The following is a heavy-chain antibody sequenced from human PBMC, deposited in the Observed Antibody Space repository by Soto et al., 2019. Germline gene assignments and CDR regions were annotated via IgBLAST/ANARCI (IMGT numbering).Heavy chain of an antibody. CDR1: GFGFSSSG. J-gene: IGHJ4*02. CDR2: VSYDGTNQ. D-gene: IGHD3-3*01. V-gene: IGHV3-30*18. Sequence: GGSLRLSCEASGFGFSSSGMHWVRQGPGRGLEWVAVVSYDGTNQYYADSVKGRFTGSRDNSKNTLYLQMNALRVEDTAVYYCAKGLWSGYSPFDYWGQGTPVTVSS. CDR3: AKGLWSGYSPFDY.